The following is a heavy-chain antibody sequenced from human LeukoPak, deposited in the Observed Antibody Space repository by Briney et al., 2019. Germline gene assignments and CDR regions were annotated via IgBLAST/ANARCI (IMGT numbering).Heavy chain of an antibody. J-gene: IGHJ6*03. D-gene: IGHD6-13*01. V-gene: IGHV1-8*01. CDR1: GYTFTSYD. Sequence: ASVKVPCKASGYTFTSYDINWVRQATGQGLEWMGWMNPNSGNTGYAQKFQGRVTMTRNTSISTAYMELSSLRSEDTAVYYCARTGGSSWYNYYYYYYMDVWGKGTTVTVSS. CDR3: ARTGGSSWYNYYYYYYMDV. CDR2: MNPNSGNT.